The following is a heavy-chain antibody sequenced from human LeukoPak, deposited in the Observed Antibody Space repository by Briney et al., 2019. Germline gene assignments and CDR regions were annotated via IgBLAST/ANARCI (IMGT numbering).Heavy chain of an antibody. D-gene: IGHD3-22*01. CDR3: AKATRYDRSQFEY. CDR2: TQFDGNNK. Sequence: GGSPRLSCAASGFTFSSYWMTWVRQAPGKGLEWVAFTQFDGNNKYYADSVKGRFTISRDNSKNTLFLQMNSLRAEDTAVYYCAKATRYDRSQFEYWGQGTLVTVSS. CDR1: GFTFSSYW. V-gene: IGHV3-30*02. J-gene: IGHJ4*02.